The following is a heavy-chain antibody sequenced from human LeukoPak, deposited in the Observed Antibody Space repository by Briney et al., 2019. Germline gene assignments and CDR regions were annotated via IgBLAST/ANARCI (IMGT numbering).Heavy chain of an antibody. D-gene: IGHD4-17*01. V-gene: IGHV4-59*04. CDR3: VVTTVTQTNWFDP. Sequence: SETLSLTCTVSGGSISSYYWSWIRQPPGKGLEWIGYIYYSGSTYYNPSLKSRVTISVDTSKNQFSLKLSSVTAADTAVYYCVVTTVTQTNWFDPWGQGTLVTVSS. CDR2: IYYSGST. CDR1: GGSISSYY. J-gene: IGHJ5*02.